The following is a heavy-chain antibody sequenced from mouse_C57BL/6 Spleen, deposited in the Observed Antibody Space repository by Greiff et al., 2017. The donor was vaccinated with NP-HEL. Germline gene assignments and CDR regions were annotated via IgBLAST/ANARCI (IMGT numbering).Heavy chain of an antibody. CDR2: ISDGGSYT. J-gene: IGHJ3*01. CDR3: VREICAWFAY. CDR1: GFTFSSYA. V-gene: IGHV5-4*01. D-gene: IGHD6-5*01. Sequence: EVKLVESGGGLVKPGGSLKLSCAASGFTFSSYAMSWVRQTPEKRLEWVATISDGGSYTYYPDNVKGRFTISRDNAKNNLYLQMSHLKSEDTAMYYCVREICAWFAYWGQGTLVTVSA.